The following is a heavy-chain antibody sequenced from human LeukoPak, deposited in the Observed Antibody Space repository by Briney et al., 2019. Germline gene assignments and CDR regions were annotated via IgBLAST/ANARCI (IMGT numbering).Heavy chain of an antibody. CDR2: SYHSGST. D-gene: IGHD4-11*01. J-gene: IGHJ6*03. CDR3: AREAFYSTVDYYYYYYYMDV. V-gene: IGHV4-38-2*02. CDR1: GYSISSGYY. Sequence: SETLSLTCAVSGYSISSGYYWGWIRQPPGKGLEWIGSSYHSGSTYYNPSLKSRVTISVDTSKNQFSLKLSSVTAADTAVYYCAREAFYSTVDYYYYYYYMDVWGKGTTVTVSS.